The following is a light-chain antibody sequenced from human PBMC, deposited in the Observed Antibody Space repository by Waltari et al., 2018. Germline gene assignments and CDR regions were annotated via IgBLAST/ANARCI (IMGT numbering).Light chain of an antibody. V-gene: IGLV2-11*01. CDR3: SSYAVTNTVL. CDR1: SRHIRGYNF. Sequence: QAALTQPHSVSGSPGPSVPIPCPGSSRHIRGYNFVSWYQQHPGTAPKLMIYEVSKRPSGVSDRFSASKSDNTASLTISGLQPEDEADYYCSSYAVTNTVLFGGGTRLTVL. CDR2: EVS. J-gene: IGLJ2*01.